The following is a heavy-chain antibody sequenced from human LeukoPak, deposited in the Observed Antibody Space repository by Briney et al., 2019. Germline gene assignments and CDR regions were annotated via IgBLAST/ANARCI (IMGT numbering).Heavy chain of an antibody. V-gene: IGHV4-4*07. Sequence: SETLSLTCTVSGGSISSYYWSWIRQPAGKGLEWIGRIYTSGSTNYNPPLKSRVTMSVDTSKNQFSLKLSSVTAADTAVYYCARARDKYQLNWFDPWAREPWSPSPQ. CDR3: ARARDKYQLNWFDP. CDR2: IYTSGST. J-gene: IGHJ5*02. D-gene: IGHD2-2*01. CDR1: GGSISSYY.